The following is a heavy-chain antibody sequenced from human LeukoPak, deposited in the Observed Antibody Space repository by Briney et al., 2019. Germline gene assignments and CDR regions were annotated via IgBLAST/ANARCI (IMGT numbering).Heavy chain of an antibody. J-gene: IGHJ4*02. CDR3: AIKARISDY. V-gene: IGHV4-34*01. Sequence: SETLSLTCAVYGGSFSGYYWSWIRQPPGKGLEWIGEINHSGSTNYNPSLKSRVTISVDTSKNQFSLKLSSVTAADTAVYYCAIKARISDYWGQGTLVTVSS. D-gene: IGHD2/OR15-2a*01. CDR1: GGSFSGYY. CDR2: INHSGST.